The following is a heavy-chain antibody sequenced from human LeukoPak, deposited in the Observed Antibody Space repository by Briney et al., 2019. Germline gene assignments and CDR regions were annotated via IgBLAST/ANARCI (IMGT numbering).Heavy chain of an antibody. V-gene: IGHV3-74*01. CDR2: IKSDGSST. CDR3: ARDQSSVFDY. D-gene: IGHD6-25*01. CDR1: GFTVSSNY. Sequence: HTGGSLRLSCAASGFTVSSNYMSWVRQAPGKGLVWVSSIKSDGSSTTYADSVKGRFSISRDNAKNTLYLQMNSLRAEDTAVYYCARDQSSVFDYWGQGTLVTVSS. J-gene: IGHJ4*02.